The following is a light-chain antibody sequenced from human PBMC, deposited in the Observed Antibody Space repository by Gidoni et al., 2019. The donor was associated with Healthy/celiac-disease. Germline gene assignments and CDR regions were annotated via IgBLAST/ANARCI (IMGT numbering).Light chain of an antibody. Sequence: SALTQPPSASGSPGQSVTISCTGTSSDVGGYNYVSWYQQHPGKAPELMIYEVSKRPSGVPDRFSGSKSGNTASLTVSGLQAEDEADYYCSSYAGSNNVFGTGTKVTVL. CDR1: SSDVGGYNY. CDR3: SSYAGSNNV. CDR2: EVS. J-gene: IGLJ1*01. V-gene: IGLV2-8*01.